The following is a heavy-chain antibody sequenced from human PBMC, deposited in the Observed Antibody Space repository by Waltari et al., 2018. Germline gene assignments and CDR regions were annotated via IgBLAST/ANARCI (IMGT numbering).Heavy chain of an antibody. V-gene: IGHV3-53*01. CDR1: GFTVSSHY. J-gene: IGHJ6*03. Sequence: DVELVESGGGLIQPGGSLRLSCAASGFTVSSHYMTWVRQAPGKGLEWVSVIYSAGTTYYADSLKGRFTISRDNSKNTLYLQMNSLRGEDMAVYYCARGRLDGYYYYYMDVWGKGTTVTVSS. CDR2: IYSAGTT. CDR3: ARGRLDGYYYYYMDV. D-gene: IGHD6-25*01.